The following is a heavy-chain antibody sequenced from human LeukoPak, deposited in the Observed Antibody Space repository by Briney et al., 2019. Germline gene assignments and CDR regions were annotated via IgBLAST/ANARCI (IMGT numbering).Heavy chain of an antibody. D-gene: IGHD3-3*01. V-gene: IGHV3-48*01. CDR2: ISSSSSTI. Sequence: GGSLRLSCAASGFTFSSYSMNWVRQAPGKGLGWVSYISSSSSTIYYADSVKGRFTISRDNSKNTLYLQMNSLRAEDTAVYYCARVLGISYGEGDYWGQGTLVTVSS. J-gene: IGHJ4*02. CDR3: ARVLGISYGEGDY. CDR1: GFTFSSYS.